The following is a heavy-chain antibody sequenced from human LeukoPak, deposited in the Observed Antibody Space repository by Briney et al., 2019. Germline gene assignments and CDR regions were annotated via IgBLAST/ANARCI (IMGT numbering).Heavy chain of an antibody. CDR1: GFTFTSYA. J-gene: IGHJ4*02. V-gene: IGHV3-30-3*01. CDR3: ARDAADCSSTSCSYYYFDY. CDR2: ISYDGSNK. D-gene: IGHD2-2*01. Sequence: GGSLRLSCAASGFTFTSYALRWVRQAPGKGLEWVAVISYDGSNKYYADSVKGRFTISRDNSKNTVSLQMNSLRAEDTAVYYCARDAADCSSTSCSYYYFDYWGQGTLVTVSS.